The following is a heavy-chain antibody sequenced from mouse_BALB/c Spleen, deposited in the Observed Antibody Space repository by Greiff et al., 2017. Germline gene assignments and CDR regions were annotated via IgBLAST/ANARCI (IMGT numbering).Heavy chain of an antibody. D-gene: IGHD1-1*01. CDR3: ARGYYGSSRLFAY. V-gene: IGHV5-4*02. J-gene: IGHJ3*01. Sequence: EVMLVESGGGLVKPGGSLKLSCAASGFTFSDYYMYWVRQTPEKRLEWVATISDGGSYTYYPDSVKGRFTISRDNAKNNLYLQMSSLKSEDTAMYYCARGYYGSSRLFAYWGQGTLVTVSA. CDR2: ISDGGSYT. CDR1: GFTFSDYY.